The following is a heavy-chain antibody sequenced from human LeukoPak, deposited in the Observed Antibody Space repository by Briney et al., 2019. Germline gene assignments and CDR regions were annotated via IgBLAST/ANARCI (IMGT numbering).Heavy chain of an antibody. J-gene: IGHJ4*02. V-gene: IGHV3-30*03. D-gene: IGHD5-18*01. CDR1: GFNFASYA. CDR2: ISYDGRDK. Sequence: SGGSLRLSCAASGFNFASYAMYWVRQAPGRGLEWVASISYDGRDKYYVDSVKGRFFISKDNAKNSLYLQMNGLRAEDTAVYYCARGYTCGYGGQGTLVIVSS. CDR3: ARGYTCGY.